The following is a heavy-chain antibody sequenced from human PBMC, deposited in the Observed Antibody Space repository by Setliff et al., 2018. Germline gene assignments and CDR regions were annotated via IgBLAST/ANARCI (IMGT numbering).Heavy chain of an antibody. D-gene: IGHD2-15*01. J-gene: IGHJ4*02. V-gene: IGHV3-33*06. CDR3: AKQGMIAPLYYFDY. Sequence: PGGSLRLSCAASGFTFSSYGTHWVRQAPGKGLEWVAVIWYDGSNKYYADSVKGRFTISRDNSKNTLYLQMNSLRAEDTAVYYCAKQGMIAPLYYFDYWGQGTLVTVSS. CDR1: GFTFSSYG. CDR2: IWYDGSNK.